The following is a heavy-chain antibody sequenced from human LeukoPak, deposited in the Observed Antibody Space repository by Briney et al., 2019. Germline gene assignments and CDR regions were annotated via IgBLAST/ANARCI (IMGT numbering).Heavy chain of an antibody. CDR2: ISTRSGHI. D-gene: IGHD3-10*01. V-gene: IGHV3-48*01. Sequence: GGSLRLSCAAYVFTLSDYRRDWVRQAPGKGLEWVAISTRSGHIYYADSVKGRFTISRDNAENSLYLQMNSLRAEDTAVYYCALEQPTYDDGSGSHDAFDIWGQGTMVTVSS. CDR3: ALEQPTYDDGSGSHDAFDI. CDR1: VFTLSDYR. J-gene: IGHJ3*02.